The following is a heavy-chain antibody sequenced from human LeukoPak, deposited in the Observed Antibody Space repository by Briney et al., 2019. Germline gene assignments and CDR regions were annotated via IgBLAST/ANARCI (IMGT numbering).Heavy chain of an antibody. V-gene: IGHV1-18*01. CDR1: GYSFSIYG. CDR2: ISASDGTT. Sequence: ASVQVSCKASGYSFSIYGITWARQAPGQGLEYLGWISASDGTTNYAQKVQDRVTMTTDTSTSTAYLELRSLRSEDTAVYYSARCGAAVTTHFSHWGQGTLVTVSS. J-gene: IGHJ1*01. D-gene: IGHD4-17*01. CDR3: ARCGAAVTTHFSH.